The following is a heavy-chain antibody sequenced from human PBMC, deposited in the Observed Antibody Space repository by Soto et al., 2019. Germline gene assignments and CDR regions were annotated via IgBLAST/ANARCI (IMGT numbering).Heavy chain of an antibody. CDR1: DGSISSGGYY. CDR2: IYYSGST. D-gene: IGHD3-10*01. J-gene: IGHJ4*02. V-gene: IGHV4-31*03. Sequence: QVQLQESGPGLVKPSQTLSLTCTVSDGSISSGGYYWSWIRQHPGKGLEWIGYIYYSGSTYYNPSLKSRVTISVDTSKNQFSLKLSSVTAADTAVYYCARLTSGPVYFDYWGQGTLVTVSS. CDR3: ARLTSGPVYFDY.